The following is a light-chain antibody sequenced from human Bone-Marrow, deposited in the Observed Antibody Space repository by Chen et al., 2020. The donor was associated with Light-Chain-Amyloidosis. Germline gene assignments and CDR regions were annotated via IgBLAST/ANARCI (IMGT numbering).Light chain of an antibody. Sequence: EIVLTQSPGTLSLSPVEGANLSCRASQTISSNYLTWYQQKFGQAPRLLIYGSSSRATGIPDRFTGSGSGTAFALTINRLEPEDFAMYYCQQDGTSPLTFGGGTKVEIK. CDR3: QQDGTSPLT. CDR2: GSS. CDR1: QTISSNY. V-gene: IGKV3-20*01. J-gene: IGKJ4*01.